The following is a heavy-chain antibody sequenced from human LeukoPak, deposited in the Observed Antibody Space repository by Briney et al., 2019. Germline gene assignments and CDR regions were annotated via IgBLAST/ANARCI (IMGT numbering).Heavy chain of an antibody. J-gene: IGHJ6*03. CDR1: GFTFSTYA. V-gene: IGHV3-48*03. CDR2: ISSSGSTI. CDR3: ARAAAGTAPYYYYYMDV. D-gene: IGHD6-13*01. Sequence: PGGSLRLSCAASGFTFSTYAMNWVRQAPGKGLEWVSYISSSGSTIYYADSVKGRFTISRDNAKNSLYLQMNSLRAEDTAVYYCARAAAGTAPYYYYYMDVWGKGTTVTISS.